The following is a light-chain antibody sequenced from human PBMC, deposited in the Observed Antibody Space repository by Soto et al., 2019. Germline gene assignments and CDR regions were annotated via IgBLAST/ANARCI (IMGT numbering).Light chain of an antibody. CDR1: QNIGENY. J-gene: IGKJ1*01. CDR3: QQYGSSGT. CDR2: GAS. V-gene: IGKV3-20*01. Sequence: IVLTQSPGTLSLSPGDRATLSCRASQNIGENYLAWYQQKPGQAPRLLIYGASNRATGIPDRFSGIGSGTDFTLTISRLEPEDFAVYYCQQYGSSGTFGQGTKVDIK.